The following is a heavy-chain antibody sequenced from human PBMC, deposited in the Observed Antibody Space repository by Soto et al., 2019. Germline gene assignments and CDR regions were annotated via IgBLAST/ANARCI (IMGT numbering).Heavy chain of an antibody. J-gene: IGHJ5*02. CDR2: IYWNDDK. V-gene: IGHV2-5*01. CDR1: GFSLSTSGVG. Sequence: QITLKESGPTLVKPTQTLTLTCTFSGFSLSTSGVGVGWIRQPPGKALEWLALIYWNDDKRYSPSLKSRLTITKDTPKNQVVLTITNMEPVDTATYYCAHSPPLSSIAVAGTLGPGWFDPWGQGTLVTVSS. D-gene: IGHD6-19*01. CDR3: AHSPPLSSIAVAGTLGPGWFDP.